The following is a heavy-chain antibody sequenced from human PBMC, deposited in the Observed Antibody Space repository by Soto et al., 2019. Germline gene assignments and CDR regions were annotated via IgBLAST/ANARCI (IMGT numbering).Heavy chain of an antibody. CDR3: ARPIPRWSYHYGMDV. Sequence: QLAESGGRGVQPGRSLRLSCEASEFTFSSYAMHWVRQAPGRGLEWVALISFDGRKEYYADSVKGRFIVSRDNSRSMVYLQMDSLRPDDTAIYYCARPIPRWSYHYGMDVWGQGTTVTVSS. D-gene: IGHD2-15*01. CDR1: EFTFSSYA. J-gene: IGHJ6*02. CDR2: ISFDGRKE. V-gene: IGHV3-30*03.